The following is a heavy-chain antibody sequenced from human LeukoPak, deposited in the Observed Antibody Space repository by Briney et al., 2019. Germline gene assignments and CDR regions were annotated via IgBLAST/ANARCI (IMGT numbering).Heavy chain of an antibody. D-gene: IGHD3-10*01. CDR1: GYSISSAYY. V-gene: IGHV4-38-2*02. CDR3: ATQILLCHYY. CDR2: MYHSGST. J-gene: IGHJ4*02. Sequence: SETLSLTCSVSGYSISSAYYWGWIRQPPGKGLEWIGTMYHSGSTNYNPSLKSRITISVDTSKNQFSLKLSSVTAADTAVYYCATQILLCHYYWGQGTLVTVSS.